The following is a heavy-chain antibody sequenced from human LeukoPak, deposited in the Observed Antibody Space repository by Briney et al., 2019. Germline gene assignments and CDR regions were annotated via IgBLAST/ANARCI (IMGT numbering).Heavy chain of an antibody. CDR1: GGSISSGGYY. CDR2: IYYSGST. J-gene: IGHJ5*02. CDR3: ARLLSRSTSCDP. V-gene: IGHV4-31*03. Sequence: SETLSLTCTVSGGSISSGGYYWSWIRQHPGKGLEWIGYIYYSGSTYYNPSLKSRVTISVDTSKNQFSLKLSSVTAADTAVYYCARLLSRSTSCDPWGQGTLVTVSS. D-gene: IGHD2-2*01.